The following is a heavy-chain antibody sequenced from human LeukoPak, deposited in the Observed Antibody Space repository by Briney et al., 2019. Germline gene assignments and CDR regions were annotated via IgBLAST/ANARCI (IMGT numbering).Heavy chain of an antibody. D-gene: IGHD5-18*01. J-gene: IGHJ4*02. CDR3: ARRNTAMVAGLDY. CDR1: GYTFTTYD. V-gene: IGHV1-8*01. Sequence: ASVEVSCKASGYTFTTYDINWVRQATGQGLEWMGWMNPNSGNTGYAQKFQGRVTMTRNTSISTAFMELSGLRSEDTAVYFCARRNTAMVAGLDYWGQRSLVTVSS. CDR2: MNPNSGNT.